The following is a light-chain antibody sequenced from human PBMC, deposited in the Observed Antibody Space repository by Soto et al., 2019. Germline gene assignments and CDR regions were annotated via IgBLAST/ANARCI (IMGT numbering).Light chain of an antibody. Sequence: QSALTQPPSVSGSPGQSVTISCTGTSSDVGSYNRVSWYQQPPGTAPKVMIYEVSNRPSGVPDRFSGSKSGNTASLTISGLQLEDEPDNNFYAPTSSNIYDFVTGTKVTV. CDR1: SSDVGSYNR. V-gene: IGLV2-18*02. J-gene: IGLJ1*01. CDR2: EVS. CDR3: YAPTSSNIYD.